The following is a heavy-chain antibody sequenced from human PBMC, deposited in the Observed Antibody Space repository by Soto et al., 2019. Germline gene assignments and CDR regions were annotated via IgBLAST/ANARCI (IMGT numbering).Heavy chain of an antibody. D-gene: IGHD2-15*01. V-gene: IGHV3-21*01. CDR2: ISSSSSYI. J-gene: IGHJ3*02. CDR1: GFTFSSYS. CDR3: ARVYCSGGSCYSPSAGAFDI. Sequence: LRLSCAASGFTFSSYSMNWVRQAPGKGLEWVSSISSSSSYIYYADSVKGRFTISRDNAKNSLYLQMNSLRAEDTAVYYCARVYCSGGSCYSPSAGAFDIWGQGTMVTVSS.